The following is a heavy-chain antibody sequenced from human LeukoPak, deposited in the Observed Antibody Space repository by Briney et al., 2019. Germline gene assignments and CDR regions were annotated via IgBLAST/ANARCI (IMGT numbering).Heavy chain of an antibody. D-gene: IGHD4-17*01. J-gene: IGHJ4*02. Sequence: GESPKISCRGSGYRFTTYWIGWVRPIPGKGLEWMGIIYPGDSDTRYSPSFQGQVTISADKSIRTAYLQWSSLKASDTAIYYCARHHDYGDYGCFDYWGQGTLVTVSS. CDR3: ARHHDYGDYGCFDY. V-gene: IGHV5-51*01. CDR1: GYRFTTYW. CDR2: IYPGDSDT.